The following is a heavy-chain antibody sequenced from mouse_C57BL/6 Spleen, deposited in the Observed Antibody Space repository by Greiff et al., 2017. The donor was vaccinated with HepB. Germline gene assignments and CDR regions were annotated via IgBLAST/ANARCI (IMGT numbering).Heavy chain of an antibody. D-gene: IGHD1-1*01. J-gene: IGHJ4*01. V-gene: IGHV1-4*01. CDR1: GYTFTSYT. CDR2: INPSSGYT. CDR3: ARSHYYGSSTDAMDY. Sequence: QVQLQQSGAELARPGASVKMSCKASGYTFTSYTMHWVKQRPGQGLEWIGYINPSSGYTKYNQKFKDKATVTADKSSSTAYMQLSSLTSEDSAVYYWARSHYYGSSTDAMDYWGQGTSVTVSS.